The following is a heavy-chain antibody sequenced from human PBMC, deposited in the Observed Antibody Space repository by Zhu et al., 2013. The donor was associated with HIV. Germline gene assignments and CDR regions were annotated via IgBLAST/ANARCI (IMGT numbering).Heavy chain of an antibody. CDR3: AREVRGSGSYYNRENWFDP. V-gene: IGHV1-46*01. CDR2: INPSGGST. D-gene: IGHD3-10*01. J-gene: IGHJ5*02. CDR1: GYTFTGYY. Sequence: QVQLVQSGAEVKKPGASVKVSCKASGYTFTGYYMHWVRQAPGQGLEWMGIINPSGGSTSYAQNFQGRVTMTRDTSTSRVYMELSSLTSEDTAVHYCAREVRGSGSYYNRENWFDPWGQGTLVTVSS.